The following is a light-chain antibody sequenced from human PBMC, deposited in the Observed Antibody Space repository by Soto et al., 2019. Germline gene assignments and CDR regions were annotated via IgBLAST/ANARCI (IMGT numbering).Light chain of an antibody. CDR2: EGS. V-gene: IGLV2-23*01. Sequence: QSALTQPASVSGSPGQSITISCTGTSSDVGSYNLVSWYQQHPGKAPKLMIYEGSKRPSGVSNRFSGSKSGNTASLTISGLPAEDEADYYCCSYAGSRRAVFGGGTQLTVL. J-gene: IGLJ7*01. CDR1: SSDVGSYNL. CDR3: CSYAGSRRAV.